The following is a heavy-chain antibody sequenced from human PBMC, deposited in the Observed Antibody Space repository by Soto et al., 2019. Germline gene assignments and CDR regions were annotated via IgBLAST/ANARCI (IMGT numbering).Heavy chain of an antibody. D-gene: IGHD2-21*02. CDR1: GGTFSSYA. V-gene: IGHV1-18*01. CDR2: IHPSGGGT. Sequence: ASVKVSCKASGGTFSSYAISWVRQAPGQALEWMGVIHPSGGGTTYAQKLQGRVTMTTDTSTSTAYMELRSLRSDDTAVYYCARLGHIVVVTAIPIYYYYGMDVWGQGTTVTVSS. J-gene: IGHJ6*02. CDR3: ARLGHIVVVTAIPIYYYYGMDV.